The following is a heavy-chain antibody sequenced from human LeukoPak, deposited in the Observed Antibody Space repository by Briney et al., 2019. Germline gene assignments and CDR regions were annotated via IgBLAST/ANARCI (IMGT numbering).Heavy chain of an antibody. CDR3: ANGGYSSGWSLDAFDI. CDR1: GYTFTSYG. J-gene: IGHJ3*02. V-gene: IGHV1-18*01. D-gene: IGHD6-19*01. CDR2: ISAYNGNT. Sequence: GASVKVSCKASGYTFTSYGISWVRQAPGQGLEWMGWISAYNGNTNYAQKLQGRVTMTTDTSTSTAYMELRSLRSDDTAVYYCANGGYSSGWSLDAFDIWGQGTMVTVSS.